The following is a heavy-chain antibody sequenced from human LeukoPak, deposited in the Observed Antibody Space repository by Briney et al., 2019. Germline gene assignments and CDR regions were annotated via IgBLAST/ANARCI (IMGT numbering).Heavy chain of an antibody. Sequence: ASVKVSCKASGYTFTGYYMHLVRQAPGQGLEWMGRINPNSGDANYAQKFQGRVTMTRDTSISTAYMELSRLRSDDTAVYYCARAETGTYYYDSSGSFDYWGQGTRVTVSS. J-gene: IGHJ4*02. CDR3: ARAETGTYYYDSSGSFDY. CDR2: INPNSGDA. V-gene: IGHV1-2*06. D-gene: IGHD3-22*01. CDR1: GYTFTGYY.